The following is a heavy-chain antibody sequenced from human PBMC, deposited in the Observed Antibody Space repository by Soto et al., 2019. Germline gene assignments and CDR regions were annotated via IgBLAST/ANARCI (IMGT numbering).Heavy chain of an antibody. J-gene: IGHJ4*02. V-gene: IGHV4-30-2*01. CDR3: ARDHPHSYGVYFFAY. Sequence: SETLSLTCTVSGGSINSGGYSWTWIRQPPGKGLEWIGFIYHTGTTYYNPSLKSRVTISVDRSKNQFSLKLNSVTAADTAVYYCARDHPHSYGVYFFAYWGQGTPVTVSS. CDR1: GGSINSGGYS. CDR2: IYHTGTT. D-gene: IGHD5-18*01.